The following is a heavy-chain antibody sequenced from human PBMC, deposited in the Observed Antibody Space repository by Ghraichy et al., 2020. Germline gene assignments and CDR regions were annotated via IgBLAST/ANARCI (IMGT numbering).Heavy chain of an antibody. D-gene: IGHD2-8*01. J-gene: IGHJ3*02. CDR1: GFTVNRHY. V-gene: IGHV3-7*03. CDR2: VKQDGSEQ. Sequence: SCRGSGFTVNRHYMTWVRQAPGQGLEWVANVKQDGSEQFYADFAKGRFTISRDNAKNSVFLQMNSVSVDDTAVYYCVREALIAGVDDAFEIWGQGTTVTVSS. CDR3: VREALIAGVDDAFEI.